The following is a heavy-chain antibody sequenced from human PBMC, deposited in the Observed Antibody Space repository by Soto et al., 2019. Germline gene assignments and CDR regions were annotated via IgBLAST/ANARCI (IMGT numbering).Heavy chain of an antibody. Sequence: QVQLQESGPGLVKPSQTLSLTCTVSGVSISSGGYYWSWIRQHPGKGLEWIGYIYHSGTTYYNPSPKRRVTISVDTSKNQFPLKLTPVTAANTAVYYCARVRRIQLRGWFDPCGQGTLSTVSS. CDR1: GVSISSGGYY. CDR2: IYHSGTT. CDR3: ARVRRIQLRGWFDP. V-gene: IGHV4-31*03. D-gene: IGHD2-2*01. J-gene: IGHJ5*02.